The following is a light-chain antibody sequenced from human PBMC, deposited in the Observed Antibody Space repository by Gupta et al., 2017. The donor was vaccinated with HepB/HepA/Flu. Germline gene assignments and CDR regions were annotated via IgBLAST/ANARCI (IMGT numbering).Light chain of an antibody. V-gene: IGLV7-46*01. CDR3: LRSYRGALAWV. Sequence: QAVVTQEPSLTVSPGGTVTLTCGSSTGAVTSAHYAYWFQQKPGQAPRKLIYDKSNKHSWTPARFSGSLLEGKAALTLSGAQPEDDAEYYCLRSYRGALAWVFGGGTKLTVL. CDR2: DKS. CDR1: TGAVTSAHY. J-gene: IGLJ3*02.